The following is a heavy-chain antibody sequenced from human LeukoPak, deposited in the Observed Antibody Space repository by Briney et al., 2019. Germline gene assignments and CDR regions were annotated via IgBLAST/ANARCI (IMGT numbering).Heavy chain of an antibody. J-gene: IGHJ3*02. CDR1: GGSFSGYY. V-gene: IGHV4-34*01. D-gene: IGHD3-16*01. CDR3: ARGPGYDYVWGSPRGAFDI. CDR2: INHSGST. Sequence: PSETLSLTCAVYGGSFSGYYWSWIRQPPGKGLEWIGEINHSGSTNYNPSLKSRVTISVDTSKNQCSLKLSSVTAADTAVYYCARGPGYDYVWGSPRGAFDIWGQGTMVTVSS.